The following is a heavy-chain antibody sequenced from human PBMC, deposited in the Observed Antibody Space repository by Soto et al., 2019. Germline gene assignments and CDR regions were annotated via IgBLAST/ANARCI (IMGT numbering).Heavy chain of an antibody. J-gene: IGHJ4*02. Sequence: SETLSLTCAVSGGSISSGGYSWSWIRQPPGKGLEWIGYIYHSGSTYYNPSLKSRVTISVDRSKNQFSLKLSSVTAADTAVYYCARGASGYYYSYFDYWGQGTLVTVSS. CDR2: IYHSGST. CDR3: ARGASGYYYSYFDY. CDR1: GGSISSGGYS. V-gene: IGHV4-30-2*01. D-gene: IGHD3-22*01.